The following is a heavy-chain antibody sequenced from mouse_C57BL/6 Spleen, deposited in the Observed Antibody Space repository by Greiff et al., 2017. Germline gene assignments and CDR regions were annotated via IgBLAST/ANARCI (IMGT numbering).Heavy chain of an antibody. CDR2: ISDGGSYT. D-gene: IGHD4-1*01. J-gene: IGHJ2*01. CDR3: ARDGNWDY. CDR1: GFTFSSYA. V-gene: IGHV5-4*01. Sequence: EVKLVESGGGLVKPGGSLKLSCAASGFTFSSYAMSWVRQTPEQRLEWVATISDGGSYTYYPDNVKGRFTISRDNAKNNLYLQMSHLKSEDTAMYYCARDGNWDYWGQGTTLTVSS.